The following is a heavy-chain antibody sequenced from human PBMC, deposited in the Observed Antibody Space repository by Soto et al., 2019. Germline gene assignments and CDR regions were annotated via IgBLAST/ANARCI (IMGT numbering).Heavy chain of an antibody. CDR2: ISTYNGDT. V-gene: IGHV1-18*01. J-gene: IGHJ4*02. CDR3: ARGRYGDY. D-gene: IGHD1-1*01. CDR1: GYTFSSYG. Sequence: QVQLLQSGSEVKKPGASVKVSCKASGYTFSSYGLTWVRQAPGQGLEWMGWISTYNGDTKYAQKHQGRVTMTTDTSTSTAYLELRSLRSDDTAVYYCARGRYGDYWGQGALVTVSS.